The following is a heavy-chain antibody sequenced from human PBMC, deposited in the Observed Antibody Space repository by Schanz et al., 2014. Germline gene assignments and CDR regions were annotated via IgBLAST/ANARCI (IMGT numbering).Heavy chain of an antibody. V-gene: IGHV1-2*02. D-gene: IGHD2-8*02. CDR3: AREPLGCTGSGCQTYDAFDI. J-gene: IGHJ3*02. CDR1: GYIFIGYY. CDR2: TNTNSGDT. Sequence: QVQLVQSGAEMKKPGASVKVSCKASGYIFIGYYIHWVRQAPGQGLEWMGWTNTNSGDTKIAQKFQGRVTMTRDPSISEAYMELTSLRSDDTAVYYCAREPLGCTGSGCQTYDAFDIWGQGTLVIVSS.